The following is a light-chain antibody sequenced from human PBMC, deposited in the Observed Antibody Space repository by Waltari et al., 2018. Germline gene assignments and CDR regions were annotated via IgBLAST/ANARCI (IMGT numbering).Light chain of an antibody. CDR2: SAS. CDR3: QQYNDWPQT. CDR1: QTVGSN. J-gene: IGKJ1*01. V-gene: IGKV3-15*01. Sequence: EIVMTQSPATLSVSSGERATLSCRARQTVGSNLAWYQQKPGQAPSLLIYSASTRDPGIPPRFSGRGSGTEFTLTISSLQSEDFAVYYCQQYNDWPQTFGQGTKVEIK.